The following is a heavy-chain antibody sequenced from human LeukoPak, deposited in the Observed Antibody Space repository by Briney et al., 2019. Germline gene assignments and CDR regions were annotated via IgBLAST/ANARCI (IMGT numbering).Heavy chain of an antibody. V-gene: IGHV3-21*04. CDR3: ARLRWYYFDY. Sequence: GGSLRLPCAASGFTFSSYSMNWVRQAPGKGLEWVSSISSSSSYIYYADSVKGRFTISRDNSKNTLYLQMNSLRAEDTVVYYCARLRWYYFDYWGQGTLVTVSS. J-gene: IGHJ4*02. D-gene: IGHD4-23*01. CDR1: GFTFSSYS. CDR2: ISSSSSYI.